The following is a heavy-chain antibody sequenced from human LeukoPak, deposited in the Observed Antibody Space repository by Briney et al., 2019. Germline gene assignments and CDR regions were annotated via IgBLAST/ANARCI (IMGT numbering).Heavy chain of an antibody. CDR3: ARDHHRRLYDSQARDTFDI. Sequence: GGSLRLSCAASGFTFSSYTMNWVRQAPGKGLEWVSYIGSSRSTIYFADSVKGRFTISRDNAKNSLYLQMNSLRAEDTAVYYCARDHHRRLYDSQARDTFDIWGQGTMVTVSS. CDR2: IGSSRSTI. D-gene: IGHD3-22*01. CDR1: GFTFSSYT. V-gene: IGHV3-48*01. J-gene: IGHJ3*02.